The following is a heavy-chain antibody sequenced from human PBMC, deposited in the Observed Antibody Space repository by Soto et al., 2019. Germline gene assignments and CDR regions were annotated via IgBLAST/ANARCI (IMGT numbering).Heavy chain of an antibody. CDR3: ASDNSTPGSYYYYGMDV. D-gene: IGHD6-13*01. CDR2: IYYSGST. CDR1: GGSVRSGCYH. J-gene: IGHJ6*02. V-gene: IGHV4-61*01. Sequence: PPETPFLPCPVSGGSVRSGCYHRGWVRQPPGKGLEWIGYIYYSGSTNYNPSLKSRVTISVDTSKNQFSLKLSSVTAADTAVYYCASDNSTPGSYYYYGMDVWGQGTTVTVSS.